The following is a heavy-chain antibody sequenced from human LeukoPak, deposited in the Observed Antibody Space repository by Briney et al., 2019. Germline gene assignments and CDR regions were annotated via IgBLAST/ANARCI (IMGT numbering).Heavy chain of an antibody. D-gene: IGHD3-16*01. CDR1: GGSISSYY. CDR2: IYYSGST. Sequence: SETLSLTCTVSGGSISSYYWSWIRQPPGKGLELVGYIYYSGSTNYNPSLKSRVTISVDTSKNQFSLKLSSVTAADTAVYYCARTYGCYYFDYWGQGTLVTVSS. V-gene: IGHV4-59*01. J-gene: IGHJ4*02. CDR3: ARTYGCYYFDY.